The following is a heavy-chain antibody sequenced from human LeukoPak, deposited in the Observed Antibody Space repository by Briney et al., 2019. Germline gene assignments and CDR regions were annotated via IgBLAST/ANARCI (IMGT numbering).Heavy chain of an antibody. J-gene: IGHJ4*02. CDR1: GFTFSSYA. D-gene: IGHD2-2*01. CDR3: ARGPRRIIGVVPAAKPLDY. Sequence: GRSLRLSRAASGFTFSSYAMHWVRQAPGKGLEWVAVISYDGSNKYYADSVKGRFTISRDNSKNTLYLQMNSLRAEDTAVYYCARGPRRIIGVVPAAKPLDYWGQGTLVTVSS. V-gene: IGHV3-30*04. CDR2: ISYDGSNK.